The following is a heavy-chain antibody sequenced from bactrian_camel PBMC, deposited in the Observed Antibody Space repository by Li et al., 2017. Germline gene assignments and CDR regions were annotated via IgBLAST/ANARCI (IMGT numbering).Heavy chain of an antibody. Sequence: DVQLVESGGGLVQPAGSLHLSCAASGFTFSSSRMSWVRQAPGKGLEWLSSIYSDGSNTYYADSVKGRFTISGDNAQNTVYLQMNSLKSEDTAMYYCAARGGAWGCPVHTWGGWNYWGQGTQVTVS. CDR2: IYSDGSNT. CDR3: AARGGAWGCPVHTWGGWNY. V-gene: IGHV3S2*01. CDR1: GFTFSSSR. J-gene: IGHJ4*01. D-gene: IGHD5*01.